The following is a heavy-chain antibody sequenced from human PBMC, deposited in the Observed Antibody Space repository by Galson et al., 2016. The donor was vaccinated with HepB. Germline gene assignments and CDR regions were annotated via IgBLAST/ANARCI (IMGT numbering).Heavy chain of an antibody. D-gene: IGHD6-19*01. V-gene: IGHV3-11*06. CDR3: ARVDSSVWAY. CDR1: GFTFSDYY. Sequence: SLRLSCAASGFTFSDYYMSWIRQAPGKGLEWVSYISASSTYTSYAGSVKGRFTISRDNAKNSLYLQMHSLTAEDTAVYYCARVDSSVWAYWGRGTLITVSS. J-gene: IGHJ4*02. CDR2: ISASSTYT.